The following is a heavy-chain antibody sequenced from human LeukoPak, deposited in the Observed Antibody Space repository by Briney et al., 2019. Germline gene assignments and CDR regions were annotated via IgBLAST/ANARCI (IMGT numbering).Heavy chain of an antibody. D-gene: IGHD3-9*01. Sequence: GGSLRLSCAASGFTFSSYAMRWVRQAPGKGLEWVAVISYDGSNKYYADSVKGRFTISRDNSKNTLYLQMNSLRAEDTAVYYCARGARYFDWLLQFDYWGQGTLVTVSS. CDR1: GFTFSSYA. J-gene: IGHJ4*02. CDR2: ISYDGSNK. V-gene: IGHV3-30*04. CDR3: ARGARYFDWLLQFDY.